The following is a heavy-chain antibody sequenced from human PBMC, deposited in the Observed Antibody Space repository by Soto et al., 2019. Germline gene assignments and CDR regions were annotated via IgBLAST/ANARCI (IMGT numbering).Heavy chain of an antibody. V-gene: IGHV1-3*01. CDR3: ARDRMTPVIRFLEWLSIGSMDV. D-gene: IGHD3-3*01. CDR2: INAGNGNT. J-gene: IGHJ6*03. CDR1: GYTFTSYA. Sequence: GASVKVSCKASGYTFTSYAMHWVRQAPGQRLEWMGWINAGNGNTKYSQKFQGRVTITRDTSASTAYMELSSLRSEDTAVYYCARDRMTPVIRFLEWLSIGSMDVWGKGTTVTVSS.